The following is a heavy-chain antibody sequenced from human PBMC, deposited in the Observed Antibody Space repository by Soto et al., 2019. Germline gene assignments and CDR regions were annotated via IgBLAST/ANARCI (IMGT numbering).Heavy chain of an antibody. CDR1: GVSLKTYY. Sequence: QVHLQESGPGLVRPSETLSLTCTVSGVSLKTYYWSWIRLPPGGGLEWIGYIFSSGSPNYNPSLRSRVTMSVETSNNQFSLKMSSVTAADTAVYYCARVAGISYYNHMDVWGKGTTDTVSS. D-gene: IGHD1-20*01. CDR2: IFSSGSP. J-gene: IGHJ6*03. V-gene: IGHV4-59*01. CDR3: ARVAGISYYNHMDV.